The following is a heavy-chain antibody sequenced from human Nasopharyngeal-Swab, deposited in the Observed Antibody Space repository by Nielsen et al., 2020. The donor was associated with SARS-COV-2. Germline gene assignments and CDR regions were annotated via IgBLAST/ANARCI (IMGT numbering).Heavy chain of an antibody. J-gene: IGHJ4*02. D-gene: IGHD2-2*01. CDR1: GFTFDDYG. CDR3: ARDGGYCSSTSCYGGFDY. V-gene: IGHV3-20*04. Sequence: GRSLRLSCAASGFTFDDYGMSWVRQAPGKGLEWVSGINWNGGSTGYADSVKGRFTISRDNAKNSLYLQMNSLRAEDTALYYYARDGGYCSSTSCYGGFDYWGQGTLVTVSS. CDR2: INWNGGST.